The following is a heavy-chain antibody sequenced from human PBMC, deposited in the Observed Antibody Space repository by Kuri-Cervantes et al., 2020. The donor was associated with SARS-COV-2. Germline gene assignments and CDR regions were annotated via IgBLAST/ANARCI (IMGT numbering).Heavy chain of an antibody. J-gene: IGHJ6*03. Sequence: SVKVSCKASGGTFSSYAISWVRQAPGQGLEWMGRIIPILGKANYAQKFQGRVTITADKSTSTAYMELSSLRSEDTAVYYCARSYSNYVGYYYYYMDVWGKGTTVTVSS. D-gene: IGHD4-11*01. CDR2: IIPILGKA. V-gene: IGHV1-69*04. CDR1: GGTFSSYA. CDR3: ARSYSNYVGYYYYYMDV.